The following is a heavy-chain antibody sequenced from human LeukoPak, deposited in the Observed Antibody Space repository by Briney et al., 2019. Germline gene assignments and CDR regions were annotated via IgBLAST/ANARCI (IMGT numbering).Heavy chain of an antibody. J-gene: IGHJ3*02. D-gene: IGHD4-23*01. CDR3: ARGPQDYGGHSDYTDGFDI. CDR2: IYTSGST. Sequence: PSETLSLTCTVSDGSISGYYWSWIRQPAGKGLEWIGRIYTSGSTNYNPSLKSRVTMSVDTSKNHFSLKLSSVTAADTAVYYCARGPQDYGGHSDYTDGFDIWGQGTLVTVSS. V-gene: IGHV4-4*07. CDR1: DGSISGYY.